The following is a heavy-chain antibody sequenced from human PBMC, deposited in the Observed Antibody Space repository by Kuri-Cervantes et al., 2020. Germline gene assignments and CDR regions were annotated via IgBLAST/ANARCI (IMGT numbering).Heavy chain of an antibody. D-gene: IGHD2-2*01. CDR1: GGSVSSGSYY. J-gene: IGHJ4*02. Sequence: SETLSLTCTVSGGSVSSGSYYWSWIRQPPGKGLEWIGYIYYSGSTNYNPSLKSRVTISVDTSKNQFSLKLTSVTAADTAVYYCARELRYCYSSNCYGGVFESWGQGTLVTVSS. CDR2: IYYSGST. V-gene: IGHV4-61*01. CDR3: ARELRYCYSSNCYGGVFES.